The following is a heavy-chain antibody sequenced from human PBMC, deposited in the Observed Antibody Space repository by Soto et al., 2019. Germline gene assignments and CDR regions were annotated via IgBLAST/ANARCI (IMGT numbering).Heavy chain of an antibody. D-gene: IGHD3-16*01. CDR3: ARDDYFWGSWVRGGYYYGMDV. V-gene: IGHV1-18*04. CDR1: VYTFTSYG. Sequence: QVHLVQSGAEVKKPGASVKVSCKASVYTFTSYGISWVRQAPGQGLEWMGWISAYNGNTNYAQKLQGRVTMTTDTATNTAYMELMSLRTDDTAVYYCARDDYFWGSWVRGGYYYGMDVWGKGPTVTVSS. J-gene: IGHJ6*04. CDR2: ISAYNGNT.